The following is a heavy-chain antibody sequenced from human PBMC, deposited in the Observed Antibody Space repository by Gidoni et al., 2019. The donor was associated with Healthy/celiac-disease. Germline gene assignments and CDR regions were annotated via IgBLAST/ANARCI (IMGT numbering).Heavy chain of an antibody. CDR2: IFSNDEK. J-gene: IGHJ4*02. V-gene: IGHV2-26*01. CDR3: ARAQPAYYYDSSGHPKMLFDY. Sequence: QVTLKESGPVLVKPTETLTLTCTVSGFSLSNARMGVSWIRQPPGKALEWLAHIFSNDEKSYSTSLKSRLTISKDTSKSQVVLTMTNMDPVDTATYYCARAQPAYYYDSSGHPKMLFDYWGQGTLVTVSS. CDR1: GFSLSNARMG. D-gene: IGHD3-22*01.